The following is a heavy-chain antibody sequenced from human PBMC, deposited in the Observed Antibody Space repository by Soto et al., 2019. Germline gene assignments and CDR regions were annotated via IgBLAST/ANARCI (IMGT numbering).Heavy chain of an antibody. CDR1: GFTFSSYA. CDR2: ISGGGGTI. CDR3: ARDLGWAFDS. D-gene: IGHD6-19*01. Sequence: PGGSLRLSCAASGFTFSSYAMSWVRQAPGKGLEWISYISGGGGTIYYADSVKGRFTISRDNAKNSLYLQMDSLTDEDTAVYYCARDLGWAFDSWGQGTLVTVSS. V-gene: IGHV3-48*02. J-gene: IGHJ4*02.